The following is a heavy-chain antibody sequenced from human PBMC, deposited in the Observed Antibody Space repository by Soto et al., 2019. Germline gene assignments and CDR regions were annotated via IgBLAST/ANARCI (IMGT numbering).Heavy chain of an antibody. V-gene: IGHV3-9*01. CDR2: ISWNSGSI. CDR1: GFTFDYYA. D-gene: IGHD1-26*01. CDR3: AKGRDGYKWEYYFDY. J-gene: IGHJ4*02. Sequence: GGSLRVSCAASGFTFDYYAMPWVRQAPGKGLEWVSGISWNSGSIGYADSVKGRFTISRDNAKNSLYLQMNSLRAEDTALYYCAKGRDGYKWEYYFDYWGQGTLVTVSS.